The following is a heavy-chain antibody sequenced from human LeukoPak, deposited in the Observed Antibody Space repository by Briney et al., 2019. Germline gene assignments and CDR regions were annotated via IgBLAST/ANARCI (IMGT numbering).Heavy chain of an antibody. CDR3: ASGYCSSTSCYHDY. J-gene: IGHJ4*02. CDR2: ISGSGGST. V-gene: IGHV3-23*01. D-gene: IGHD2-2*01. CDR1: GFTFSSYA. Sequence: HPGGSLRLSCAASGFTFSSYAMSWVRQAPGKGLEWVSAISGSGGSTYYADSVKGRFTVSRDNSKNTLYLQMNSLRAEDTAVYYCASGYCSSTSCYHDYWGQGTLVTVSS.